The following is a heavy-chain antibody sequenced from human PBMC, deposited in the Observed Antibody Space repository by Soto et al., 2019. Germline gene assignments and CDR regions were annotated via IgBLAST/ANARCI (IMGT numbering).Heavy chain of an antibody. CDR3: AGGQYYFHY. CDR2: ISYDGSNK. D-gene: IGHD2-15*01. J-gene: IGHJ4*02. V-gene: IGHV3-30*03. CDR1: GFPFSSYG. Sequence: QVQLVESGGGVVQSGTSLRLSCAASGFPFSSYGMHWVRQAPGKGLDWVAQISYDGSNKFHADSVKGRFTISRDNSKNALYLDMSSLRAEDRAVDYCAGGQYYFHYCGQGTVVSVSS.